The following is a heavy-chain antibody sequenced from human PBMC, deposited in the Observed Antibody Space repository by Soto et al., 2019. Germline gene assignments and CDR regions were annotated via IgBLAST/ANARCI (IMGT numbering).Heavy chain of an antibody. CDR2: ISSNSVTI. J-gene: IGHJ4*02. Sequence: PGGSLRLSCVASGFIFRKYSMNWVRQAPGKGLEWLSYISSNSVTIYYADSVRGRFTIFRDNAKNSLYLQMNSLRDEDTAVYYCAKEDILGTRSFDYWGQGALVTVSS. CDR1: GFIFRKYS. D-gene: IGHD1-26*01. V-gene: IGHV3-48*02. CDR3: AKEDILGTRSFDY.